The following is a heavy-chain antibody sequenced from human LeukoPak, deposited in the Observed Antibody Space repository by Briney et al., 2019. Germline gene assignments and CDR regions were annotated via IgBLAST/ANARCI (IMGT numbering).Heavy chain of an antibody. CDR3: ARDLDGIAVAGTNGLGFFDY. D-gene: IGHD6-19*01. CDR1: GYTFTSYY. Sequence: ASMKVSCKASGYTFTSYYMHWVRHAPGQGLEWMGIINPSGGSTSYAQKFQGRVTMTRDTSTSTVYMELSSLRSEDTAVYYCARDLDGIAVAGTNGLGFFDYWGQGTLVTVSS. J-gene: IGHJ4*02. V-gene: IGHV1-46*03. CDR2: INPSGGST.